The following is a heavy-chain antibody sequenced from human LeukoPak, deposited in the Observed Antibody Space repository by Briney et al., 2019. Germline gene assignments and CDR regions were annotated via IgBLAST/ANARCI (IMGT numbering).Heavy chain of an antibody. D-gene: IGHD5-24*01. J-gene: IGHJ4*02. Sequence: SETLSLTCAVYGGSFSGYYWSWIRQPPGKGLEWIGEINHSGSTNYNPTLKSRVTISVDTSKNQFSLKLSSVTAADTAVYYCARVVRDGYNYAHFDYWGQGPRSPSPQ. CDR1: GGSFSGYY. V-gene: IGHV4-34*01. CDR3: ARVVRDGYNYAHFDY. CDR2: INHSGST.